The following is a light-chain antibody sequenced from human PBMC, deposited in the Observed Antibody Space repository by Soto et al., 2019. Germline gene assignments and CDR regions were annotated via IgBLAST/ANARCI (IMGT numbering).Light chain of an antibody. V-gene: IGKV1-9*01. CDR1: QGISSY. CDR3: QPLKGFPLT. CDR2: AAS. Sequence: IQLTQSPSSLSASVGDRVTITCRASQGISSYLAWYQQKPGKAPKLLIYAASTLQSGVPSRFSGSGSGKDFPLPISTLQPEDFEILYSQPLKGFPLTCAGGPRVDIK. J-gene: IGKJ4*01.